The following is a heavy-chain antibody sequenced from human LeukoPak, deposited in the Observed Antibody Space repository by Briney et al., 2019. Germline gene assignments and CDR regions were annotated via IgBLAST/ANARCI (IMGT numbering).Heavy chain of an antibody. V-gene: IGHV3-23*01. Sequence: GGSLRLSCAASGFTFSTYAMSWVRQAPGKGLEWVSAISGSGGSTYYADSVKGRFTISRDNSKNTLYLQMNSLRAEDTAVYYCATGYDSAFFDYWGQGTLVTVSS. CDR2: ISGSGGST. CDR3: ATGYDSAFFDY. D-gene: IGHD5-12*01. J-gene: IGHJ4*02. CDR1: GFTFSTYA.